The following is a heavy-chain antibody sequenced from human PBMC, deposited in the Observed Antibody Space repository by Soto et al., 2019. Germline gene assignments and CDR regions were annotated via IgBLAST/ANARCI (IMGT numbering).Heavy chain of an antibody. CDR2: INAGNGNT. J-gene: IGHJ3*02. Sequence: SVRVSSKASGSALTSYAMHWMRHAPEQKLQWMGWINAGNGNTKYSRMVQGRDTITRYTSASTAYRGLSSLRSEDTAVYYRARGVEFSDHGDYGDACDIWGQG. CDR3: ARGVEFSDHGDYGDACDI. D-gene: IGHD4-17*01. CDR1: GSALTSYA. V-gene: IGHV1-3*01.